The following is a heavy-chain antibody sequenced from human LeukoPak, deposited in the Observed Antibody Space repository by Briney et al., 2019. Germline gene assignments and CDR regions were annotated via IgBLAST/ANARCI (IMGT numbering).Heavy chain of an antibody. J-gene: IGHJ4*02. CDR3: ARVLPGDYVPVVDY. Sequence: ASVKVSCKASGYTFTDYYMHWVRQAPGQGLEWMGWISAYNGNTNYAQKLQGRDTMTTDTSTSTAYMELRSLRSDDTAVYYCARVLPGDYVPVVDYWGQGTLVTVSS. CDR2: ISAYNGNT. CDR1: GYTFTDYY. D-gene: IGHD4-17*01. V-gene: IGHV1-18*01.